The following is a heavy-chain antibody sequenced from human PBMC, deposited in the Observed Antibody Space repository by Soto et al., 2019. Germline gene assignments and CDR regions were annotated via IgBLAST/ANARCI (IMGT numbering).Heavy chain of an antibody. V-gene: IGHV3-15*07. CDR3: STGGQAIFYYYYGMDV. CDR1: GFTFSNAW. Sequence: EVQLVESGGGLVKPGGSLRLSCAASGFTFSNAWMNWVRQAPGKGLEWVGRIKSKTDGGTTDYAAPVKGRFTISRDDSKNTLYLQMNSLKTEDTAVYYCSTGGQAIFYYYYGMDVWGQGTTVTVSS. D-gene: IGHD2-15*01. J-gene: IGHJ6*02. CDR2: IKSKTDGGTT.